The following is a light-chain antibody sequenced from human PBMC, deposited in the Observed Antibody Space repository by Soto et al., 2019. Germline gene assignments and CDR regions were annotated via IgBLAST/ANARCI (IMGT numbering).Light chain of an antibody. CDR1: QSVRTW. Sequence: QLTQSPSTLSASVGDRVTITCRASQSVRTWLAWFQQKPGKAPKLLIYKATTLESGVPSRFSGSGSGTEFTLTISSLQPDDFATYYCQQYDNYLTFGRGTMVDIK. J-gene: IGKJ1*01. V-gene: IGKV1-5*03. CDR2: KAT. CDR3: QQYDNYLT.